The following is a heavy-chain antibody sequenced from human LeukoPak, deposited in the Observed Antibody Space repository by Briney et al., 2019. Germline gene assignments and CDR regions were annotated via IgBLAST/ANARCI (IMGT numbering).Heavy chain of an antibody. J-gene: IGHJ4*02. CDR3: AHSPYCGAECYITLDY. Sequence: SGPTLVNPTQTLTLTCTFSGFSLRTSEVGVAWICQPPGKALESLALIYWDDDKRYTPSLKSRLTITKDTSKNQVVLTMTNMDPMDTATYYCAHSPYCGAECYITLDYWGQGTLVTVSS. CDR1: GFSLRTSEVG. V-gene: IGHV2-5*02. CDR2: IYWDDDK. D-gene: IGHD2-21*01.